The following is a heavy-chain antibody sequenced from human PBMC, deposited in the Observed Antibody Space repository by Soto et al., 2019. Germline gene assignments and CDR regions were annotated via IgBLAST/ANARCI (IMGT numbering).Heavy chain of an antibody. CDR3: AGDMVPLGFNHGAVGKGVDP. J-gene: IGHJ5*02. Sequence: QVQLQESGTGLVKPSETLSVTCTVSGDSITSSYWSWIRQPPGKGLEWIGYIYHGGSTNSNPSLKSPVTLSVDVAKNQLFPNLTAGTGADNAVYFCAGDMVPLGFNHGAVGKGVDPWGQGTLVTVSS. D-gene: IGHD2-8*01. CDR1: GDSITSSY. CDR2: IYHGGST. V-gene: IGHV4-59*01.